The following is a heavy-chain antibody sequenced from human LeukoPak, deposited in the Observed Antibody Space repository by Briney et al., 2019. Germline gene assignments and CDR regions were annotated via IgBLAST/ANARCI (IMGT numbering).Heavy chain of an antibody. V-gene: IGHV1-2*02. D-gene: IGHD4-11*01. CDR1: GYTFTDYY. Sequence: ASVKVSCKASGYTFTDYYMHWARQAPGQGLEWMGWINPNSGGTNYAQKFQGRVTMTRDTSITTAYMELSGLRFDDTAVYYCARIPATATGTWFDPWGQGTLVTVSS. J-gene: IGHJ5*02. CDR2: INPNSGGT. CDR3: ARIPATATGTWFDP.